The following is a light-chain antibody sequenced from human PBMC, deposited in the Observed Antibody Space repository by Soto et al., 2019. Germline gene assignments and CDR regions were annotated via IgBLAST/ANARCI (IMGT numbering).Light chain of an antibody. J-gene: IGKJ4*01. V-gene: IGKV1-9*01. CDR3: QQLDSYPLT. CDR2: AVF. Sequence: DIQLTQSPSFLSASVGDRVTITCLASQDISNFLAWFQQKPGRAPRLLIYAVFTLQSGVPSRFSGSGSGAEFTLTISSLQPEDVATYYCQQLDSYPLTFGGGTKVDIK. CDR1: QDISNF.